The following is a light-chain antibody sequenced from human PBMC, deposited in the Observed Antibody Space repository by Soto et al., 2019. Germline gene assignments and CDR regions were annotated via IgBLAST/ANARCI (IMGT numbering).Light chain of an antibody. J-gene: IGKJ4*01. CDR2: DVS. Sequence: DILLTQSPATLSLSPGERATLSCRASQGVSNYLVWYQQRPAQAPRLLIYDVSHSATGIPARFSGSGSGTDFTLTISSLEPEDVAVYFCQQRGNWPLTFGGGTKVEI. CDR1: QGVSNY. CDR3: QQRGNWPLT. V-gene: IGKV3-11*01.